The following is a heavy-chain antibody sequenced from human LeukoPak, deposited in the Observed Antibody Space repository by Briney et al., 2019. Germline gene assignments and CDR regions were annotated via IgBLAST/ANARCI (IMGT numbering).Heavy chain of an antibody. J-gene: IGHJ4*02. CDR1: GYTFTNYG. CDR2: ISACNGDA. V-gene: IGHV1-18*01. D-gene: IGHD3-22*01. Sequence: GASVKVSCKASGYTFTNYGISWVRQAPGQGLEWMGWISACNGDANHAQKLQDRVTMTTDTSTSTAYMELRSLRSDDTAVYYCARPYDSSGNDLGYWGQGTLVTVSS. CDR3: ARPYDSSGNDLGY.